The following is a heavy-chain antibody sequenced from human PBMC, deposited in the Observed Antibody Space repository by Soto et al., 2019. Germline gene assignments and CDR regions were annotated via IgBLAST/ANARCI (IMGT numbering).Heavy chain of an antibody. V-gene: IGHV4-34*01. J-gene: IGHJ6*03. CDR3: ARVGRIFGPYYYTDV. Sequence: SETLSLTCAVYGGSFSGYYWSWIRQPPGKGLEWIGEINHSGSTNYNPSLKSRVTISVDTSKNQFSLKLSSVTAADTAVYYCARVGRIFGPYYYTDVWDKGTTVTVSS. D-gene: IGHD3-3*01. CDR2: INHSGST. CDR1: GGSFSGYY.